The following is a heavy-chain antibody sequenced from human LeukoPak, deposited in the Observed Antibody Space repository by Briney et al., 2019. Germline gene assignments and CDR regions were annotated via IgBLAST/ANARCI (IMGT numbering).Heavy chain of an antibody. CDR1: GFTFSSYG. V-gene: IGHV3-30*02. CDR3: AKDQTYYYGSGSSTDY. D-gene: IGHD3-10*01. CDR2: IRYDGSNK. J-gene: IGHJ4*02. Sequence: LPGGSLRLSCAASGFTFSSYGMHWVRQAPGKGLEWVAFIRYDGSNKYYADSVKGRFTISRDNSKNTLYLQMNSLRAEDTAVYYCAKDQTYYYGSGSSTDYWGQGTLVTVSS.